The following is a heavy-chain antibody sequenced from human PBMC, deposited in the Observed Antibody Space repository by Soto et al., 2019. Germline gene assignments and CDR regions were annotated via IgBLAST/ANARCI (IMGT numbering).Heavy chain of an antibody. Sequence: EVQLLDSGGGLVQPGESLRLSCAASGFTFKTHAMSWVRQAPGKGLEWVSAIGGSGFNTYYADSVRGRFSISRDNLRNTLFLRLNSLRAEDTGVYYWVKGGVGDRGFDSWGQGALVTVSS. J-gene: IGHJ4*02. D-gene: IGHD3-16*01. CDR3: VKGGVGDRGFDS. CDR1: GFTFKTHA. CDR2: IGGSGFNT. V-gene: IGHV3-23*01.